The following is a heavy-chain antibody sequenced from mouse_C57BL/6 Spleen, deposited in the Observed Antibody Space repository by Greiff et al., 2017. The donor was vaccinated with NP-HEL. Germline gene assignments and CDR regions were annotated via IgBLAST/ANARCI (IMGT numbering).Heavy chain of an antibody. CDR3: ATYYSNFYWYFDV. CDR1: GYSFTGYY. Sequence: VQLQQSGPELVKPGASVKISCKASGYSFTGYYMNWVKQSPEKSLEWIGEINPSTGGTTYNQKFKAKATLTVDKSSSTAYMQLKSLTSEDSAVYYCATYYSNFYWYFDVWGTGTTVTVSS. CDR2: INPSTGGT. J-gene: IGHJ1*03. V-gene: IGHV1-42*01. D-gene: IGHD2-5*01.